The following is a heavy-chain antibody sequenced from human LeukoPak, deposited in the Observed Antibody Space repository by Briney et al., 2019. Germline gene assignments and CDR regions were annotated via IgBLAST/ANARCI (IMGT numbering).Heavy chain of an antibody. Sequence: GGSLRLSCAASGFTFISYGMHWVRQAPGKGLEWVAFTQYDGSNKYYADSVKGRFTVSRDNSKNTLYLQMNSLKTEDTAVYYCTTGVWGERGYWGQGTLVTVSS. V-gene: IGHV3-30*02. D-gene: IGHD1-26*01. CDR1: GFTFISYG. CDR2: TQYDGSNK. CDR3: TTGVWGERGY. J-gene: IGHJ4*02.